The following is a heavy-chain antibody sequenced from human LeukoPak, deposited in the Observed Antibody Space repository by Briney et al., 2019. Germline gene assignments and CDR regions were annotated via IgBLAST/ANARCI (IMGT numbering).Heavy chain of an antibody. CDR2: IYSGGST. Sequence: GGSLRLSCAASGFTFSDYYMSWIRQAPGKGLEWVSVIYSGGSTYYADSVKGRFTISRDNSKNTLYLQMNSLRAEDTAVYYCARSTPFVYSSSWYYFDYWGQGTLVTVSS. V-gene: IGHV3-53*01. J-gene: IGHJ4*02. D-gene: IGHD6-13*01. CDR1: GFTFSDYY. CDR3: ARSTPFVYSSSWYYFDY.